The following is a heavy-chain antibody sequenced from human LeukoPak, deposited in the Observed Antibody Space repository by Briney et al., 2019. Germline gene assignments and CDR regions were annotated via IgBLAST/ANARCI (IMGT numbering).Heavy chain of an antibody. CDR3: ARVSASGSLAGSFDY. CDR2: INWNGGST. D-gene: IGHD3-10*01. J-gene: IGHJ4*02. Sequence: GGSLRLSCVASGFTLDDNGMSWVRQAPGKGLECVSGINWNGGSTGYADSVKGRFTISRDNAKNSLYLQMNSLRAEDTAFYYCARVSASGSLAGSFDYWGQGTLVTVSS. CDR1: GFTLDDNG. V-gene: IGHV3-20*04.